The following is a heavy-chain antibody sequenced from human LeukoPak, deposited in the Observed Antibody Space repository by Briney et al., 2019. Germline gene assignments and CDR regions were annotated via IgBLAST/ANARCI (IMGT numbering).Heavy chain of an antibody. CDR1: GFTFSSYW. J-gene: IGHJ6*03. V-gene: IGHV3-7*01. CDR2: IKQDGSEK. D-gene: IGHD6-19*01. Sequence: PGGSLRLSCAASGFTFSSYWMSWVRQAPGKGLEWVANIKQDGSEKYYVDSVKGRFTISRDNAKNSLYLQMNSLRAEDTAVYYCAGDKAVAGYYYYYYMDVWGKGTTVTVSS. CDR3: AGDKAVAGYYYYYYMDV.